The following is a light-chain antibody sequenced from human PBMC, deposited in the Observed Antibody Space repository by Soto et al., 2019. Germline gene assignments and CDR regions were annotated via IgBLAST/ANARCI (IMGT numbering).Light chain of an antibody. V-gene: IGKV1-39*01. J-gene: IGKJ5*01. CDR2: GAS. CDR3: QQTYSDIS. Sequence: DIQMTQSPSSLSASVGDTITITCRASRTINTYLNWFQQKPGEPPRLLIYGASTLHDGVPSRFSGSGSGADFTLTISGLQPEDFASYHCQQTYSDISFGGGTRLEI. CDR1: RTINTY.